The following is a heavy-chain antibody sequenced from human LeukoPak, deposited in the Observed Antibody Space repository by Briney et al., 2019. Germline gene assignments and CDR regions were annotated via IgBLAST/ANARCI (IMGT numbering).Heavy chain of an antibody. J-gene: IGHJ3*02. D-gene: IGHD4-17*01. CDR2: IRNKANSYTT. Sequence: GGSLRVSCAASGFTFSDHYMDWVRQASGKGLEWVGRIRNKANSYTTEYAASVKGRFTVSRDDSKNSLYLQMNSLTAEDTAVYYCARGPYGGTPDVFDIWGQGTVVTVSS. CDR3: ARGPYGGTPDVFDI. CDR1: GFTFSDHY. V-gene: IGHV3-72*01.